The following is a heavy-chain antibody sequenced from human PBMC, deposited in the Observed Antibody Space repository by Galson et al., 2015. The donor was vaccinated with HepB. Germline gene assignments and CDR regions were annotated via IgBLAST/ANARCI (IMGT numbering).Heavy chain of an antibody. J-gene: IGHJ6*02. CDR1: GFSLSRYD. Sequence: SLRLSCAASGFSLSRYDMHWVRQAKGKGLEWVSVVYTAGDADYLDSVKGRFIISRENAKNSLYLQMNSLRIEDTAVYYCVVHGMDVWGQGTTVTVSS. V-gene: IGHV3-13*01. CDR2: VYTAGDA. CDR3: VVHGMDV.